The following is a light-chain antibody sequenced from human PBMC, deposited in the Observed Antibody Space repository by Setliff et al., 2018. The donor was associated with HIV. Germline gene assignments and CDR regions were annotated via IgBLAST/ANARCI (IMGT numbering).Light chain of an antibody. V-gene: IGLV2-23*02. Sequence: QSALTQPASASGLPGQSITISCTGTSSDVGSYSLVSWYQHHPGKAPKVMIYEVTKRPSGVSARFSGSKSGNTASLTISGLQAEDEADYYCCSYASSGSLVFGTGTKVTVL. J-gene: IGLJ1*01. CDR2: EVT. CDR3: CSYASSGSLV. CDR1: SSDVGSYSL.